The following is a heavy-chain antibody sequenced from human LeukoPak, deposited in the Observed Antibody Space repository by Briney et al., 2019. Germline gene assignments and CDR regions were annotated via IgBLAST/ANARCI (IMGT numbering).Heavy chain of an antibody. V-gene: IGHV4-30-2*01. J-gene: IGHJ4*02. CDR2: IYHSGST. Sequence: SQTLSLTCAVSGGSISSGGYSWSWIRQPPGKGLEWIGYIYHSGSTNYNPSLKSRVTISVDTSKNQFSLKLSSVTAADTAVYYCARVRGSGWINYWGQGTLVTVSS. CDR3: ARVRGSGWINY. CDR1: GGSISSGGYS. D-gene: IGHD6-19*01.